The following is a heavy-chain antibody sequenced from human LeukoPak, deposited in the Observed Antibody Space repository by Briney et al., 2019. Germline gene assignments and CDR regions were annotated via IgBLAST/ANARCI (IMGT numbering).Heavy chain of an antibody. Sequence: ASVKVSCKASGYSFTNYYMHWVRQAPGQGLEWMGWINPNSGGTNYAQKFQGRVTMTRDTSISAAYMELSRLRSDDTAVYYCARVHDILTAKYYFDYWGQGTLVTVSS. D-gene: IGHD3-9*01. CDR1: GYSFTNYY. CDR2: INPNSGGT. V-gene: IGHV1-2*02. J-gene: IGHJ4*02. CDR3: ARVHDILTAKYYFDY.